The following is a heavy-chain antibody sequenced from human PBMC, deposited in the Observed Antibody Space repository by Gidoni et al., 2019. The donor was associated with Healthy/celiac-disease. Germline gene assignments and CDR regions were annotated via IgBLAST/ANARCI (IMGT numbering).Heavy chain of an antibody. CDR3: AKGWFLFQGHPDAFDI. J-gene: IGHJ3*02. V-gene: IGHV3-23*04. D-gene: IGHD2-15*01. Sequence: EVQLVESGGGLVQPGGSLRLSCAASGFTFSSYAMSWVRQAPGKGLEWVSAISGSGGSTYYADSVKGRFTISRDNSKNTLYLQMNSLRAEDTAVYYCAKGWFLFQGHPDAFDIWGQGTMVTVSS. CDR2: ISGSGGST. CDR1: GFTFSSYA.